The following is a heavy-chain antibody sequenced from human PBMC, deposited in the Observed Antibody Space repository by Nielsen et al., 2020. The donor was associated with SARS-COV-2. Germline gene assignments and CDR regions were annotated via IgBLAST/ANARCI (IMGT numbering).Heavy chain of an antibody. CDR2: INHSGST. J-gene: IGHJ5*02. Sequence: SETLSLTCTVSGYSISSGYYWSWIRQPPGKGLEWIGEINHSGSTNYNPSLKSRVTISVDTSKNQFSLKLSSVTAADTAVYYCARGWFDPWGQGTLVTVSS. CDR1: GYSISSGYY. V-gene: IGHV4-38-2*02. CDR3: ARGWFDP.